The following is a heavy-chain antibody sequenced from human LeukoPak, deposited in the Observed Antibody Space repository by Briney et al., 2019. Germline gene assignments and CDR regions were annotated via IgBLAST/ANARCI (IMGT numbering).Heavy chain of an antibody. CDR2: IYSGGST. D-gene: IGHD6-19*01. J-gene: IGHJ5*02. V-gene: IGHV3-66*01. Sequence: QPGGSLRLSCAASGFTFSSNYMSWVRQAPGKGLEWVSVIYSGGSTYYADSVKGRFTISRDNSKNTLYLQMNSLRAEDTAVYYCARDRYSSGWYGWFDPWGQGTLVTVSS. CDR3: ARDRYSSGWYGWFDP. CDR1: GFTFSSNY.